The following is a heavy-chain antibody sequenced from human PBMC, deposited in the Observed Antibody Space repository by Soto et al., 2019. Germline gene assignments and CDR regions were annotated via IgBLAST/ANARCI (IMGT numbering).Heavy chain of an antibody. J-gene: IGHJ4*02. CDR3: AKDLEMAISEHFDQ. D-gene: IGHD2-21*01. V-gene: IGHV1-3*01. CDR2: INAGNGNT. CDR1: GYTFTSYA. Sequence: GASVKVSCKASGYTFTSYAMHWVRQAPGQRLEWMGWINAGNGNTKYSQKFQGRFTISRDNSHNTVYLQMSSLRVEDTAVYYCAKDLEMAISEHFDQWGQGTLVTVSS.